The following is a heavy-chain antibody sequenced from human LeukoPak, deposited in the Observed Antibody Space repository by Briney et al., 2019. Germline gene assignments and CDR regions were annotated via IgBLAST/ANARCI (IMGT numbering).Heavy chain of an antibody. J-gene: IGHJ6*03. CDR3: ASTGYCSSTSCYADYYYYYMDV. CDR1: GGTFSSYA. CDR2: IIPIFCTA. V-gene: IGHV1-69*05. D-gene: IGHD2-2*01. Sequence: SVKVSCKASGGTFSSYAISWVRQAPGQGLEWMGGIIPIFCTANYAQKFQGRVTITMDESTSTAYMELSSLRSEDTAVYYCASTGYCSSTSCYADYYYYYMDVWGKGTTVTVSS.